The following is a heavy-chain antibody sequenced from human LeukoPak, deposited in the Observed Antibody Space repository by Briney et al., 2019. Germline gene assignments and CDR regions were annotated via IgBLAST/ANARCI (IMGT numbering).Heavy chain of an antibody. CDR3: AKDGSGYDRYLDY. CDR2: ISYEGSKK. J-gene: IGHJ4*02. V-gene: IGHV3-30*18. CDR1: GFTLSGYG. D-gene: IGHD5-12*01. Sequence: PGRSLRLSCAASGFTLSGYGMHWVRQAPGKGLEWVAFISYEGSKKDYADSVKGRFTISRDNSKNTLYLRMNGLKTEDTAVYYCAKDGSGYDRYLDYWGQGTLVTVSS.